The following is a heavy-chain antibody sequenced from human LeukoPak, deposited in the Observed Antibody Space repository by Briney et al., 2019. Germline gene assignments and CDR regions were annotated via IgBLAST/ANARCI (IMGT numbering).Heavy chain of an antibody. CDR2: IYYSWST. CDR1: GGSISSYY. J-gene: IGHJ6*02. V-gene: IGHV4-59*01. Sequence: PSETLSLTCTVSGGSISSYYWSWIRQPPGKGLEWIGYIYYSWSTNYNPSLKSRVTISVDTSKNQFSLKLSSVTAADTAVYYCARVTRGYTDNYYYYGMDVWGQGTTVTVSS. D-gene: IGHD3-22*01. CDR3: ARVTRGYTDNYYYYGMDV.